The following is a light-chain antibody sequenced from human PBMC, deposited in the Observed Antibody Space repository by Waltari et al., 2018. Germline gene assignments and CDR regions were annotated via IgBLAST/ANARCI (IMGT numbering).Light chain of an antibody. CDR1: HGISSH. CDR2: GAS. Sequence: DIQLTQSPSFLSASVGDRVTITCRASHGISSHLAWYQKKPGKAPKLLIYGASTLGSGVPSGFSGGGSGTEFTLTISSLQPEDFATYYCQQLNSYPITFGQGTRLEIK. CDR3: QQLNSYPIT. V-gene: IGKV1-9*01. J-gene: IGKJ5*01.